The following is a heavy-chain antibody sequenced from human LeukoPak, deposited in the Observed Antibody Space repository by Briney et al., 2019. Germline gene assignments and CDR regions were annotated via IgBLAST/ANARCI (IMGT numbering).Heavy chain of an antibody. V-gene: IGHV3-23*01. D-gene: IGHD3-10*01. CDR1: GFTFSSYA. J-gene: IGHJ4*02. Sequence: PGRPLRLSSAASGFTFSSYAMSWVRQAPGKGLEWVSAISGSGGSPYYADSVKGRFTISRDNSKNTLYLQMNSLRAEDTAVYFCARGGVDYYGSGTYYLMYYFDYWGQGALVTVSS. CDR3: ARGGVDYYGSGTYYLMYYFDY. CDR2: ISGSGGSP.